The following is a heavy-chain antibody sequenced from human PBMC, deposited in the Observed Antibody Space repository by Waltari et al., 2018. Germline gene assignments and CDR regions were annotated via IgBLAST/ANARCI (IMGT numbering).Heavy chain of an antibody. CDR2: ISRGSSYV. CDR3: ARAHGAAARLDFDY. Sequence: EVQLVESGGGLVKPGGSLRLSCAASEFIFSNYDMNWVRQAPGKGLVWVSSISRGSSYVYYADSVKGRCSISRDNAKTSLYLQMNSLRAEDTAVYYCARAHGAAARLDFDYWGQGTLVTVSS. D-gene: IGHD6-25*01. V-gene: IGHV3-21*02. CDR1: EFIFSNYD. J-gene: IGHJ4*02.